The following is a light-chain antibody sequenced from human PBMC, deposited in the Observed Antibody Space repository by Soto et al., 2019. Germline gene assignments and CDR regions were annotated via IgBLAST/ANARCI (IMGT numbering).Light chain of an antibody. J-gene: IGKJ1*01. CDR2: DAS. V-gene: IGKV1-5*01. CDR3: QDYSDNSWT. Sequence: DIQMTQSPSTLSGSVGDRVTITCRASQTISSWLAWYQQKPGKAPKLLIYDASRLQSGVPSRFSGSGSETEFILTISSLQPDDFATYYCQDYSDNSWTFGQGTKWIS. CDR1: QTISSW.